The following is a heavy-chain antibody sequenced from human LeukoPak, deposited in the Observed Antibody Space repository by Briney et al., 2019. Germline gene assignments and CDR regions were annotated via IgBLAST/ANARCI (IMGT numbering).Heavy chain of an antibody. CDR3: GRERVWEIKELDI. Sequence: ASVKVSCKASGYTFTGYYMHWVRQAPGQRLEGRGWINPNSGGTNYAQQFQGRVTMTRDTSISTAYMELSRLRSDDTVVYYCGRERVWEIKELDIWGQGTMVTVSS. D-gene: IGHD1-7*01. J-gene: IGHJ3*02. CDR2: INPNSGGT. CDR1: GYTFTGYY. V-gene: IGHV1-2*02.